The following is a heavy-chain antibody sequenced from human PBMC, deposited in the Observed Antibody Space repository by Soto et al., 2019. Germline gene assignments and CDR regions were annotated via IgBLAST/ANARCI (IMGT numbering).Heavy chain of an antibody. Sequence: EVQLVESGGGLVKPGGSLRLSCAASGFTFSSYSMNWVRQAPGKGLEWVSSISSSSSYIYYADSVKGRFTISRDNAKNSLYLQMNSLRAEDTAVYYCAKDSGWYYYYGMDVWGQGTTVTVSS. V-gene: IGHV3-21*04. CDR1: GFTFSSYS. D-gene: IGHD6-19*01. J-gene: IGHJ6*02. CDR2: ISSSSSYI. CDR3: AKDSGWYYYYGMDV.